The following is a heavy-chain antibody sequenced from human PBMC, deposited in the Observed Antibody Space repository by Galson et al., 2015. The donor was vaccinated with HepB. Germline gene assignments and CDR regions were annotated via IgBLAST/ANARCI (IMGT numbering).Heavy chain of an antibody. CDR2: INHSGST. CDR3: ARRWYYYGMDV. CDR1: GGSFSVYY. V-gene: IGHV4-34*01. D-gene: IGHD2-15*01. Sequence: SETLSLTCAVYGGSFSVYYWSWIRQPPGEGLEWIGEINHSGSTNYNPSLKSRITISVDKSKNQFSLKLSSVTAADTAVYYCARRWYYYGMDVWGQGTTVTVSS. J-gene: IGHJ6*02.